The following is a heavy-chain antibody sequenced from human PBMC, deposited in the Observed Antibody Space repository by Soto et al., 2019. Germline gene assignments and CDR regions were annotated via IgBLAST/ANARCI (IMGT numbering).Heavy chain of an antibody. Sequence: SETLSLTCAVYGESFSGYIWTWIGQTPGTGLQWIGQINHSGSASYNPSLKSRVTISVHTSNSQFSLELSSVTAADTAVYYCARGLITGSHYSGGWYYFDSWGQGTQVTVS. CDR1: GESFSGYI. V-gene: IGHV4-34*01. D-gene: IGHD6-19*01. J-gene: IGHJ4*02. CDR3: ARGLITGSHYSGGWYYFDS. CDR2: INHSGSA.